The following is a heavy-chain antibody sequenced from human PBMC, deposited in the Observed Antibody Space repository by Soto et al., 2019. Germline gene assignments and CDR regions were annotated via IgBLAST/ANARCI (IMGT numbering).Heavy chain of an antibody. V-gene: IGHV2-70*04. Sequence: SGPTLVNPTQAVTLTCTFSGFSLTSGGMRVNWIRQPPGKALEWLARIDWDDDKFYSTSLGTRLTISKDTSKNQVLLTITNMDPVDTATYYCARMTPDRNGLFDNWGRGTLVTVSS. CDR1: GFSLTSGGMR. CDR2: IDWDDDK. CDR3: ARMTPDRNGLFDN. D-gene: IGHD3-22*01. J-gene: IGHJ4*02.